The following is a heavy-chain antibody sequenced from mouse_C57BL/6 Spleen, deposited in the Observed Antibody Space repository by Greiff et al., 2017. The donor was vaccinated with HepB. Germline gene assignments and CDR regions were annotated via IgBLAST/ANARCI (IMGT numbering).Heavy chain of an antibody. V-gene: IGHV1-81*01. CDR2: IYPRSGNT. Sequence: VQLQQSGAELARPGASVKLSCKASGYTFTSYGISWVKQRTGQGLEWIGEIYPRSGNTYYNEKFKGKATLTADKSSSTAYMELRSLTSEDSAVSFCVWRRGGNYAMDYWGQGTSVTVSS. J-gene: IGHJ4*01. CDR3: VWRRGGNYAMDY. CDR1: GYTFTSYG.